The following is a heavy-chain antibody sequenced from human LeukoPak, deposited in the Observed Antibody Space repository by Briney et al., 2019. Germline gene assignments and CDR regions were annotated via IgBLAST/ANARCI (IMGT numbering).Heavy chain of an antibody. V-gene: IGHV4-59*08. CDR1: GGSISSYY. CDR2: IYYSGIT. CDR3: AAGRMITEVNALDY. Sequence: PSETLSLTCTVSGGSISSYYWSWIRHSPGEGLEWIGFIYYSGITTYNPSLKSRVTISVDTSRNQFSLKMNSMTAADTALYYCAAGRMITEVNALDYWGQGTLVTVSS. J-gene: IGHJ4*02. D-gene: IGHD3-22*01.